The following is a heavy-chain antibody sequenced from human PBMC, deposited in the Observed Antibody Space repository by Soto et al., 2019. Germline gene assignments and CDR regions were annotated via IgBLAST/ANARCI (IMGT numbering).Heavy chain of an antibody. V-gene: IGHV3-33*01. Sequence: ESGGGVVQPGRSLRLSCAASGFTFSSYGMHWVRQAPGKGLEWVAVIWYDGSNKYYADSVKGRFTISRDNSKNTLYLQMNSLRAEDTAVYYCARQRYCSSTSCYLSHAFDIWGQGTMVTVSS. D-gene: IGHD2-2*01. J-gene: IGHJ3*02. CDR2: IWYDGSNK. CDR1: GFTFSSYG. CDR3: ARQRYCSSTSCYLSHAFDI.